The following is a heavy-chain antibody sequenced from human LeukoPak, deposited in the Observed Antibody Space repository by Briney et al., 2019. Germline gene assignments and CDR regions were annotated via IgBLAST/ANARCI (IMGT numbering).Heavy chain of an antibody. V-gene: IGHV3-66*01. D-gene: IGHD7-27*01. CDR2: IYSGGST. J-gene: IGHJ4*02. CDR3: ARVMGTYYFDY. Sequence: GGSLRLSCAASGFTVSSNYMSWVRQAPGKGLEGVSVIYSGGSTYYADSVKGRFTISRDNSKNTLYLQMNSLRAEDTAVYYCARVMGTYYFDYWGQGTLVTVSS. CDR1: GFTVSSNY.